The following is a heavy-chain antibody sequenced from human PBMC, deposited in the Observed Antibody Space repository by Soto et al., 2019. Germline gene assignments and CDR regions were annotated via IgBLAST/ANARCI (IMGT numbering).Heavy chain of an antibody. V-gene: IGHV1-18*01. CDR3: ARDSPKAADFGVVIHYYFYGTDV. Sequence: ASLKVSCKASGYTFTSYGISWVRQAPGQGLEWMGWISAYNGNTNYAQKLQGRVTMTTDTSTSTAYMELRSLRSDDTAAYYCARDSPKAADFGVVIHYYFYGTDVSGQYTTVIVYS. CDR2: ISAYNGNT. J-gene: IGHJ6*02. D-gene: IGHD3-3*01. CDR1: GYTFTSYG.